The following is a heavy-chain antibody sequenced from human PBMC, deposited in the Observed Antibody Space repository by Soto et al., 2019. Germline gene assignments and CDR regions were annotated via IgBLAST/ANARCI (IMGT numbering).Heavy chain of an antibody. CDR1: GGTFSSYA. V-gene: IGHV1-69*01. CDR2: IIPIFGTA. CDR3: ARHITIFGEVIDYYYYYYGMDV. J-gene: IGHJ6*02. Sequence: QVQLVQSGAEVKKPGSSVKVSCKASGGTFSSYAISWVRQAPGQGLEWMGGIIPIFGTANYAQKFQGRVTITADESTSTAYMELSSLRSEDTAVYYCARHITIFGEVIDYYYYYYGMDVWGQGTTVTVSS. D-gene: IGHD3-3*01.